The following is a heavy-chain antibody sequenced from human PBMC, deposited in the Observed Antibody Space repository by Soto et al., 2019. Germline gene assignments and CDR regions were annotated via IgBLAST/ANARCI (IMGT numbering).Heavy chain of an antibody. CDR1: GFTFSSYA. CDR2: ISGSGGST. J-gene: IGHJ6*03. CDR3: AKGGYPTRVRGVHYYYYYMDV. Sequence: GGSLRLSCAASGFTFSSYAMSWVRQAPGKGLEWVSAISGSGGSTYYADSVKGRFTISRDNSKNTLYLQMNSLRAEDTAVYYCAKGGYPTRVRGVHYYYYYMDVWGKGTTVTVSS. D-gene: IGHD3-10*01. V-gene: IGHV3-23*01.